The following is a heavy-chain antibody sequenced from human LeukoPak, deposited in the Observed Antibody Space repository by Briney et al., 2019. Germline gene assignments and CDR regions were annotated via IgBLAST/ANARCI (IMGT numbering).Heavy chain of an antibody. CDR2: IYYSGSA. J-gene: IGHJ4*02. V-gene: IGHV4-59*12. CDR3: AREGIIPAVAGHADWTFDY. CDR1: GGSISTYY. Sequence: SETLSLTCTVSGGSISTYYWTWIRQPPGKGLEWIGYIYYSGSANYNPSLQSRVTMSVDTSKNQFSLKLSSVTAADTAVYYCAREGIIPAVAGHADWTFDYWGQGTLVTVSS. D-gene: IGHD6-19*01.